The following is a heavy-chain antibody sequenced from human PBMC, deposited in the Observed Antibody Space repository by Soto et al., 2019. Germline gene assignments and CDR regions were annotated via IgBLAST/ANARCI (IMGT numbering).Heavy chain of an antibody. V-gene: IGHV3-23*01. J-gene: IGHJ4*02. D-gene: IGHD3-3*01. Sequence: EVQLLESGGGLVQPGGSLRLSCAASGFTFSSYAMSWVRQAPGKGLEWVSVISGSGGSTYYADSVKGRFTISSDNSKNTLYLQMNSLRAEDTALYYCAKRPYYDFWSGYYLDYWGQGTLVTVSS. CDR2: ISGSGGST. CDR1: GFTFSSYA. CDR3: AKRPYYDFWSGYYLDY.